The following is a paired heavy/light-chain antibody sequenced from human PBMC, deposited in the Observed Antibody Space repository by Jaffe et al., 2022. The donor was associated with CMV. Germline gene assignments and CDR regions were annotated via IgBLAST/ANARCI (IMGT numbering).Heavy chain of an antibody. Sequence: EVHLVESGGGLVKPGESLRLACAASGFTFSGYSMNWVRQAPGKGLEWVSTISSSSSHIYYADSVKGRFTISRDDAGNSLYLQLNSLRDEDTAVYYCARSKGGAYDYWGQGSLVTVSS. V-gene: IGHV3-21*06. CDR3: ARSKGGAYDY. D-gene: IGHD3-16*01. J-gene: IGHJ4*02. CDR2: ISSSSSHI. CDR1: GFTFSGYS.
Light chain of an antibody. CDR3: QQYKSSPYT. V-gene: IGKV1-5*03. CDR2: KAS. J-gene: IGKJ2*01. CDR1: QNISNW. Sequence: DIQMTQSPSTLSASVGDRVTITCRASQNISNWLAWYQQKPGKAPKFLMYKASNLESGVPSRFSGSGSGTEFTLTISSLQPDDFATYYCQQYKSSPYTFGQGTKVEVK.